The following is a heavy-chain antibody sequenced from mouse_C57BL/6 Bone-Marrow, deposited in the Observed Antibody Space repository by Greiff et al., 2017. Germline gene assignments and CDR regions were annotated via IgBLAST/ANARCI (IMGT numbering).Heavy chain of an antibody. V-gene: IGHV14-4*01. CDR2: IDPENGDT. CDR3: TTGYDYDRAWFAY. D-gene: IGHD2-4*01. J-gene: IGHJ3*01. CDR1: GFNIKDDY. Sequence: EVQLQQSGAELVRPGASVKLSCTASGFNIKDDYMHWVKQRPEQGLEWIGWIDPENGDTEYASKFQGKATITADTPSNTAYLQLSSLTSGDTAVYYCTTGYDYDRAWFAYWGQGTLVTVSA.